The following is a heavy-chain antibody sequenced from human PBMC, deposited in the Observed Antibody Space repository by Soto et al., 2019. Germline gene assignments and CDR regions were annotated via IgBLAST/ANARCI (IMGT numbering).Heavy chain of an antibody. CDR2: ISGSGGST. V-gene: IGHV3-23*01. D-gene: IGHD3-3*01. J-gene: IGHJ4*02. Sequence: HPGGSLRLSCAASGFTFSSYAMSWVRQAPGKGLEWVSAISGSGGSTYYADSVKGRFTISRDNSKNTLYLQMNSLRAEDTAVYYCARANDDFWSSQGYWGQGTLVTVSS. CDR3: ARANDDFWSSQGY. CDR1: GFTFSSYA.